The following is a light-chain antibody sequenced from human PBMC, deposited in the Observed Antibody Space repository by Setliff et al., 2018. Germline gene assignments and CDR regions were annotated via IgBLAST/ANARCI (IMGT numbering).Light chain of an antibody. Sequence: GSPGQSVTISCTGTSSDVGGYNYVSWYQQHPGKAPKLMIYDVSKRPSGVPDRFSGSKSGNTASLTISGLQAEGEADYYCCSYAGSYTSYVFGTGTKVTVL. CDR3: CSYAGSYTSYV. J-gene: IGLJ1*01. CDR1: SSDVGGYNY. V-gene: IGLV2-11*01. CDR2: DVS.